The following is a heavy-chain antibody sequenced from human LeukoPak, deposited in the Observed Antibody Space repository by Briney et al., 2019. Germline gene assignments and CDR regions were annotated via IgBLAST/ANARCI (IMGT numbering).Heavy chain of an antibody. V-gene: IGHV5-51*01. CDR3: ARQRDFDY. CDR1: GYTFSSYW. CDR2: IYPGDSDT. J-gene: IGHJ4*02. Sequence: GESLKISCKGSGYTFSSYWVAWVRQMPGKGLEWMGIIYPGDSDTGYSPSFQGQVTISVDKSISTAYLQWSSLKASDTAIYYCARQRDFDYWGQGTLVTVSS.